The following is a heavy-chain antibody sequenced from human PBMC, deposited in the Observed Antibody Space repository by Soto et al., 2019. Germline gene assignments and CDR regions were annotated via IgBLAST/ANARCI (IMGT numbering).Heavy chain of an antibody. J-gene: IGHJ4*02. CDR2: INHSGST. Sequence: SETLSLTCAVYGGSFSGYYWSWIRQPPGKGLEWIGEINHSGSTNYNPSLKSRVTISVDTSKNQFSLKLSSVTAADTAVYYCASSGHQGDFDYWGQGTLDTVSS. CDR3: ASSGHQGDFDY. CDR1: GGSFSGYY. V-gene: IGHV4-34*01.